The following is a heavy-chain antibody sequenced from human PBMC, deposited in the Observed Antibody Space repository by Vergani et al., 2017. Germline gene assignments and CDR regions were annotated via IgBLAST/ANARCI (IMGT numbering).Heavy chain of an antibody. D-gene: IGHD1-26*01. V-gene: IGHV3-23*01. J-gene: IGHJ6*02. Sequence: EVQLLESGGGLVQPGGSLRLSCAASGVTFSSYAMSWVRQAPGKGLEWVSAISGSGGSTYYADSVKGRFTISRDKAKNTLYLQMYSLRAEDTAVYYCAKDSWELLGGDYDGMDVWGQGTTVTVSS. CDR1: GVTFSSYA. CDR2: ISGSGGST. CDR3: AKDSWELLGGDYDGMDV.